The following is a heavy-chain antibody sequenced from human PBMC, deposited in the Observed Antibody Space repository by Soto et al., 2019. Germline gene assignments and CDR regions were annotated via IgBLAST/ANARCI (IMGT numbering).Heavy chain of an antibody. Sequence: EVQLVESGGGLVQPGGSLRLSGAASGFTFSSYWMHWVRQAPGKGLVWVSRINSDGSSTSYADSVKGRFTISRDNAKNTLYLQMNSLRAEDTAVYYCARGSGWYDYYYYGMDFWGQGTTVTVSS. D-gene: IGHD6-19*01. CDR2: INSDGSST. J-gene: IGHJ6*02. V-gene: IGHV3-74*01. CDR1: GFTFSSYW. CDR3: ARGSGWYDYYYYGMDF.